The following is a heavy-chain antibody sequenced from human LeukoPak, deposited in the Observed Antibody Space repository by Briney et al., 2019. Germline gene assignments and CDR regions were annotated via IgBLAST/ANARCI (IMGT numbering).Heavy chain of an antibody. CDR1: GGSISGYI. V-gene: IGHV4-59*01. CDR2: IYDNGNT. Sequence: PSETLSLTCTVSGGSISGYIWSWIRQPPGKGLEWIAYIYDNGNTNYNPSLKSRVTIALDTSKTQFSLKLSSVTAADTAVYYCARTRITIFGVVIPDAFDIWGQGTMVTVSS. J-gene: IGHJ3*02. CDR3: ARTRITIFGVVIPDAFDI. D-gene: IGHD3-3*01.